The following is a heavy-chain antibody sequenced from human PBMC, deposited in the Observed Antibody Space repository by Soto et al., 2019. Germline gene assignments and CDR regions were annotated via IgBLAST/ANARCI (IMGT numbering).Heavy chain of an antibody. D-gene: IGHD6-13*01. CDR3: AKPGQQLVPHYYGMDV. CDR2: ISGSGGST. V-gene: IGHV3-23*01. J-gene: IGHJ6*02. CDR1: GFTFSSYA. Sequence: GGSLRLSCAASGFTFSSYAMSWVRQAPGKGLEWVSAISGSGGSTYYADSVKGRFTISRDNSKNTLYLQMNSLRAEDTAVYYCAKPGQQLVPHYYGMDVWGQGTTVTVSS.